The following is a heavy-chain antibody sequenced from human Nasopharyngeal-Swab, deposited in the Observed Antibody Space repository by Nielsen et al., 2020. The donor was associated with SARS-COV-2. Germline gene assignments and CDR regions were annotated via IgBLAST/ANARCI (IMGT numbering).Heavy chain of an antibody. V-gene: IGHV4-34*01. CDR2: INHIGRT. Sequence: SETLSLTCAVHGVSFSGYCWSWIRQPPGKGLEWIGEINHIGRTNYNPSLKSRVTISVDTSKNQFSLKLSSVTSADTAVYYCGRERGNSPGGYDFWSGRFFFDYWGQGTLVTVSS. D-gene: IGHD3-3*01. CDR1: GVSFSGYC. CDR3: GRERGNSPGGYDFWSGRFFFDY. J-gene: IGHJ4*02.